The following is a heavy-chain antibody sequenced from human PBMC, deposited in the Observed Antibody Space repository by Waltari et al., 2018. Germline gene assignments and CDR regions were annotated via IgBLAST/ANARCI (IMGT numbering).Heavy chain of an antibody. CDR2: VYYDGST. D-gene: IGHD3-10*01. V-gene: IGHV4-59*08. Sequence: QLQLQESGPGVVSVSETLSLTCSVSGGSIRSYYWSWLRKPPGKPLEWIGQVYYDGSTSYTPSLKRRVTMSVDMSTNQFSLRLTSVTAADTATYYCARSYLKFEPWGPGTLVTVSS. J-gene: IGHJ5*02. CDR3: ARSYLKFEP. CDR1: GGSIRSYY.